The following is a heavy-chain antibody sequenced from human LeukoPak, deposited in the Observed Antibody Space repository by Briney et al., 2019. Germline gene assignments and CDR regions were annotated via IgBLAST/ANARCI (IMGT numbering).Heavy chain of an antibody. CDR1: GGSFSGYY. CDR3: ARGRYTAMVSFDY. CDR2: INHSGST. Sequence: PSETLSLTCAVYGGSFSGYYWSWIRQPPGKGLEWIGEINHSGSTNYNPSLKSRVTISVDTSKNQFSLKLSSVTAADTAVYYCARGRYTAMVSFDYWGQGTLVTVSS. J-gene: IGHJ4*02. D-gene: IGHD5-18*01. V-gene: IGHV4-34*01.